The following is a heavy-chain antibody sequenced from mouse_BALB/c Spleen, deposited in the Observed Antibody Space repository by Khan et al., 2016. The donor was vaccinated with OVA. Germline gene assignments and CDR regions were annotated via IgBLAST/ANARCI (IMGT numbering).Heavy chain of an antibody. Sequence: QVQLQQSGAELVKPGASVQLSCKASGYTFSSYWMLWVKQRLGQGLQWIGEINPRNGRTNSTETFKNKATLTVDTSSSTAYMQLSSLTSEDSAVYYCARSTMITTEFIYWGQGTLVTVSA. CDR1: GYTFSSYW. V-gene: IGHV1S81*02. D-gene: IGHD2-4*01. J-gene: IGHJ3*01. CDR2: INPRNGRT. CDR3: ARSTMITTEFIY.